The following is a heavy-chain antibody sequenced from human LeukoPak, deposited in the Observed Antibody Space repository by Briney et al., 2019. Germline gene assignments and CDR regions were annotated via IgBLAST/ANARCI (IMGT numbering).Heavy chain of an antibody. D-gene: IGHD3-3*01. V-gene: IGHV3-23*01. J-gene: IGHJ4*02. CDR3: AKDHLRVELRFLEWLPNGYYFDY. CDR2: ISGSGGST. CDR1: GFTFSSYA. Sequence: GGSLRLXCAASGFTFSSYAMSWVRQAPGKGLEWVSAISGSGGSTYYADSVKGRLTISRDNSKNTLYLQMNSLRAEDTAVYYCAKDHLRVELRFLEWLPNGYYFDYWGQGTLVTVSS.